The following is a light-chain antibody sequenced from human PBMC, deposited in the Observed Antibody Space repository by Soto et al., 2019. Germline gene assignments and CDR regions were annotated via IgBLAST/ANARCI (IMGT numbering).Light chain of an antibody. V-gene: IGKV3-20*01. Sequence: EIVMTQSPATLSVSPGERAPLSCRASQSASSSYLAWYQQKPGQAPRLLIYGASSRATGIPDRFSGSGSGTDLTITISRLEPEDGEVYDGQQYGSSPGTFGQGTKVDIK. CDR1: QSASSSY. CDR3: QQYGSSPGT. J-gene: IGKJ1*01. CDR2: GAS.